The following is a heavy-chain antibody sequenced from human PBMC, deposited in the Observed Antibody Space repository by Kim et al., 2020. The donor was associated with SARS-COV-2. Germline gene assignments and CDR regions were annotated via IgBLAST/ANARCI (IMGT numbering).Heavy chain of an antibody. J-gene: IGHJ5*02. CDR2: EE. V-gene: IGHV3-7*01. CDR3: ARGSGWLSDA. Sequence: EEHYVDSVHDRSTISRDNDRNPLYLQMNSLRVEDTALYFCARGSGWLSDAWGQGTLVTVSS. D-gene: IGHD6-19*01.